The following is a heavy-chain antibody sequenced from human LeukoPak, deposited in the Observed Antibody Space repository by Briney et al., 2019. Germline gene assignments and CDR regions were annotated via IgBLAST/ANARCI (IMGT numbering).Heavy chain of an antibody. V-gene: IGHV1-2*02. J-gene: IGHJ4*02. CDR1: GYTFTGYY. D-gene: IGHD3-10*01. CDR3: ARGYYGSGSYPEIDY. CDR2: INPNSGGT. Sequence: ASVKVSYKASGYTFTGYYMHWVRQAPGQGLEWMGWINPNSGGTNYAQKFQGRVTMTRDTSISTAYMELSRLRSDDTAVYYCARGYYGSGSYPEIDYWGQGTLVTVSS.